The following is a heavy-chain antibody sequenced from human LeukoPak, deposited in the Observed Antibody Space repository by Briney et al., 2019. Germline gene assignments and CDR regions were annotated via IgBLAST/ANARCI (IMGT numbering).Heavy chain of an antibody. CDR3: ARDRHWSGLDY. Sequence: SETLSLTCTVSGGSISSYYWSWIRQPPGKGLEWIGYIYYSGSTNYNPSLKSRVTISVDTSKNQFSLKLSSVTAADTAVYYCARDRHWSGLDYWGQGTLVTVSS. D-gene: IGHD3-3*01. CDR1: GGSISSYY. V-gene: IGHV4-59*01. J-gene: IGHJ4*02. CDR2: IYYSGST.